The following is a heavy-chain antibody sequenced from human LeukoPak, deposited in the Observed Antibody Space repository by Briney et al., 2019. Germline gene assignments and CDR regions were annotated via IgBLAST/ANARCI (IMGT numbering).Heavy chain of an antibody. CDR1: GYSISSGYY. D-gene: IGHD2-21*02. CDR3: ARVLGIVVVTAINWFDP. V-gene: IGHV4-38-2*02. Sequence: SETLSLTCTVSGYSISSGYYWGWIRQPPGKGLEWIGSIYHSGSTYYNPSLKSRVTISVGTSKNQFSLKLSSVTAADTAVYYCARVLGIVVVTAINWFDPWGQGTLVTVSS. J-gene: IGHJ5*02. CDR2: IYHSGST.